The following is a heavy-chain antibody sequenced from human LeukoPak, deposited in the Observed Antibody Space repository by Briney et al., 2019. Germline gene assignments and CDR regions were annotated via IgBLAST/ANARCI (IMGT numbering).Heavy chain of an antibody. D-gene: IGHD3-22*01. CDR2: ISSSGSTI. CDR3: ARDGDSSGYFPFGY. CDR1: GFTFSSHW. J-gene: IGHJ4*02. Sequence: GGSLRLSCAASGFTFSSHWMNWVRQAPGKGLEWVSYISSSGSTIYYADSVKGRFTISRDNAKNSLYLQMNSLRAEDTAVYYCARDGDSSGYFPFGYWGQGTLVTVSS. V-gene: IGHV3-48*03.